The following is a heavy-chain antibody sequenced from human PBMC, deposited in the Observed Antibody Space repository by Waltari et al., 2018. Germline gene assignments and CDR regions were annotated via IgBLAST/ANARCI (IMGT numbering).Heavy chain of an antibody. CDR3: AKEDFGGVDH. J-gene: IGHJ5*02. D-gene: IGHD3-16*01. Sequence: EVQLEQSGVEVKEPGESLKISCKGSGYIFTNYWIGWVRQMPGKGLEWVGFVYPGDSDTRYSPSFEGQVTISVDKSINTAYLQWNSLRPEDTAVYHCAKEDFGGVDHWGQGTLVTVSS. V-gene: IGHV5-51*03. CDR2: VYPGDSDT. CDR1: GYIFTNYW.